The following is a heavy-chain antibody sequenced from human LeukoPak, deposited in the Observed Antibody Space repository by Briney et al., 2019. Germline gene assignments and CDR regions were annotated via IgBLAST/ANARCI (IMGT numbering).Heavy chain of an antibody. D-gene: IGHD6-6*01. CDR3: AKGMVGSSSGNFDY. CDR1: GFTFSSYA. V-gene: IGHV3-23*01. J-gene: IGHJ4*02. Sequence: GGSLRLSCAASGFTFSSYAMTWVRQAPGKGLEWVSAISGSGGSAYYADSVKGRFTISRDNSKNTLYLQMNSLRAEDTAVYYCAKGMVGSSSGNFDYWGQGTLVTVSS. CDR2: ISGSGGSA.